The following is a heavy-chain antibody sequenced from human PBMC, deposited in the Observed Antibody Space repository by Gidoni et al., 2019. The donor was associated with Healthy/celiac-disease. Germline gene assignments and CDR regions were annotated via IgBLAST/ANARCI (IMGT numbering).Heavy chain of an antibody. D-gene: IGHD1-26*01. CDR2: ISGSGVST. Sequence: EVQLLASGGGLVQPGGSLRRSCAASGFTFSSYAMSWVRQAPGKGLECVSAISGSGVSTYYADSVKGRYTISRDNSKNTLYLQMNSLRAEDTAVYYCAKEGGSTQWIWGQGTMVTVSS. V-gene: IGHV3-23*01. CDR3: AKEGGSTQWI. J-gene: IGHJ3*02. CDR1: GFTFSSYA.